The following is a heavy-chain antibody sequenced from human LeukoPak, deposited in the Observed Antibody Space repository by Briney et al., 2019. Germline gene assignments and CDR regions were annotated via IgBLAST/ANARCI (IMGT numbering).Heavy chain of an antibody. CDR1: GYTFTGYY. V-gene: IGHV1-2*02. Sequence: ASVKVSCKASGYTFTGYYMHWVRQAPGQGLEWMGWINPNSGGTNYAQKFQGRVTMTRDTSISIAYMELSRLRSDDTAVYYCARAFVLAISSDYWGQGTLVTVSS. CDR2: INPNSGGT. D-gene: IGHD5-18*01. J-gene: IGHJ4*02. CDR3: ARAFVLAISSDY.